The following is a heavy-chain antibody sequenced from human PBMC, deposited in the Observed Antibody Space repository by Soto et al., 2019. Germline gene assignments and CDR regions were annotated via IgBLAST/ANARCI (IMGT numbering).Heavy chain of an antibody. CDR3: ARASCDDVTGNYYMDV. Sequence: SQTLSLTFAISGETVSSNRAGWNWIRQTPSRGLEWLGTTYYRSKWYDNYAVSVKSRITINPDTSKNQFFLQLNSVTPDDTPLYYCARASCDDVTGNYYMDVWRKGPTVSVSS. D-gene: IGHD3-9*01. CDR2: TYYRSKWYD. J-gene: IGHJ6*03. CDR1: GETVSSNRAG. V-gene: IGHV6-1*01.